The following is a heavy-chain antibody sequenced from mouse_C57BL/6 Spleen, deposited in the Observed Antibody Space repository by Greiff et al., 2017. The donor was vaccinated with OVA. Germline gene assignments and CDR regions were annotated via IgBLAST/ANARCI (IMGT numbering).Heavy chain of an antibody. CDR1: GYTFTDYN. V-gene: IGHV1-18*01. J-gene: IGHJ4*01. Sequence: EVQLQQSGPELVKPGASVKIPCKASGYTFTDYNMDWVKQSHGKSLEWIGDINPNNGGTNYNQKFKGKATLTVDKSSSTAYMELSSLTSDDTAVYYCARSTPYDSYAMDYWGQGTSVTVSS. CDR3: ARSTPYDSYAMDY. CDR2: INPNNGGT. D-gene: IGHD6-5*01.